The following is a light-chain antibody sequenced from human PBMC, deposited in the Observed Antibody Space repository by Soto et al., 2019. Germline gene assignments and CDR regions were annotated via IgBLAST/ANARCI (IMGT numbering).Light chain of an antibody. CDR2: DAS. CDR3: QQYNSYPYT. Sequence: DVHIPQSTSALSASVGGRVTITCRASQSIGTWLAWYQQKPGKAPELLIYDASQLRSGVPQRFSGSGSGTEFTLTVSSLQPEDFATYFCQQYNSYPYTLGQGTRLEIK. J-gene: IGKJ5*01. V-gene: IGKV1-5*01. CDR1: QSIGTW.